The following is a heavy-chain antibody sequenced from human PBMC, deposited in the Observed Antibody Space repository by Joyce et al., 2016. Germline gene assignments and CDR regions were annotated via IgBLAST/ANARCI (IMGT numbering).Heavy chain of an antibody. CDR1: GHSCSGTSYY. Sequence: HLQESGPGLVKPSETLSLTCTMSGHSCSGTSYYWSWIRQSPGKGMEWLGFLYNSGTTHYNPSLGGRLSISVGAAKKQFSLRLKSVTSADTAVYYCATSLPSRVGGFQFFGMDVWGQGTTVIVS. CDR3: ATSLPSRVGGFQFFGMDV. V-gene: IGHV4-61*01. CDR2: LYNSGTT. J-gene: IGHJ6*02. D-gene: IGHD3-10*01.